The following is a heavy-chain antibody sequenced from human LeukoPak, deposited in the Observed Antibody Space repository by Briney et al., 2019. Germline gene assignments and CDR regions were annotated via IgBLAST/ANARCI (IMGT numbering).Heavy chain of an antibody. J-gene: IGHJ4*02. V-gene: IGHV3-21*01. D-gene: IGHD3-22*01. CDR2: ISSSSSYI. CDR1: GFTFSSYS. Sequence: GGSLRLPCAASGFTFSSYSMNWVRQAPGKGLEWVSSISSSSSYIYYADSVKGRFTISRDNAKNSLYLQMNSLSTEDTAVYYCARVYYDSSGYYDYWGQGTLVTVSS. CDR3: ARVYYDSSGYYDY.